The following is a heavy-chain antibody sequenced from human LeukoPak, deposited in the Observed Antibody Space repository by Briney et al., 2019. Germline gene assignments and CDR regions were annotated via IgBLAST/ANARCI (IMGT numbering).Heavy chain of an antibody. CDR1: GFTFSSYG. CDR3: ARGRWLLPYDY. Sequence: PGGSLRLSCAASGFTFSSYGMHWVRQAPGKGLEWVANIKQDGSEKYYVDSVKGRFTISRDNAKNSLYLQMNSLRAEDTAVYYCARGRWLLPYDYWGQGTLVTVSS. D-gene: IGHD3-22*01. CDR2: IKQDGSEK. V-gene: IGHV3-7*01. J-gene: IGHJ4*02.